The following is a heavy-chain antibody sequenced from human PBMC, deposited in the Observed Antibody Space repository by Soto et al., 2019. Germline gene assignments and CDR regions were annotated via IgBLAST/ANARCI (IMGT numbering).Heavy chain of an antibody. CDR2: MFYSGNT. D-gene: IGHD2-2*01. Sequence: PSETLSLTCSVSGGSISSFYWTWIRQSPGKGLQWIGYMFYSGNTNYNPSLKSRVTISVDTSNNNFSLRLSSVVAADTAVYYCARGRMASIEYWGQGTLVTVSS. CDR3: ARGRMASIEY. CDR1: GGSISSFY. V-gene: IGHV4-59*01. J-gene: IGHJ4*02.